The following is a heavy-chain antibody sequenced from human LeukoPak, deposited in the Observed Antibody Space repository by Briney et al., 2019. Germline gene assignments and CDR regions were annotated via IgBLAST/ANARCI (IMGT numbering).Heavy chain of an antibody. CDR3: AREGGAGYYFDY. V-gene: IGHV4-59*01. Sequence: SETLSHTCTVSGGSISSYYWSWIRQPPGKGLEWIGYIYYSGSTNYNPSLKSRVTISVDTSKNQFSLKLSSVTAADTAVYYCAREGGAGYYFDYWGQGTLVTVSS. D-gene: IGHD1-26*01. CDR2: IYYSGST. J-gene: IGHJ4*02. CDR1: GGSISSYY.